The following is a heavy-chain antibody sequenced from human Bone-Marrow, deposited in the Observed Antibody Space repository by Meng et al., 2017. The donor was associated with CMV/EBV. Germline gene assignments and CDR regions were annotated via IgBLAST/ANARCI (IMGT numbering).Heavy chain of an antibody. CDR1: GGTCSSYA. V-gene: IGHV1-69*05. Sequence: SVKVSCKASGGTCSSYAISWVRQAPGQGLEWMGGIIPIFGTANYAQKFQGRVTITTDESTSTAYMELSSLRSEDTAVYYCVTGTPYYYYYGMDVWGQGTTVTVS. D-gene: IGHD1-14*01. J-gene: IGHJ6*02. CDR2: IIPIFGTA. CDR3: VTGTPYYYYYGMDV.